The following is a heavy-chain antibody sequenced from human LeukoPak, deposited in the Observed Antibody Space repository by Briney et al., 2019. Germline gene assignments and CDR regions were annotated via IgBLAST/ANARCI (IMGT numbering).Heavy chain of an antibody. Sequence: GGSLRLSCAASGFTLTNYDMSWVRQAPGKGLEWVSLVSRGGGAPYYADSVKGRFTVSRDISRNTVYLQMNSLRAEETAIYFCAKDADERHSGAIAWYFSSWGQGTLVTVSS. J-gene: IGHJ5*02. D-gene: IGHD6-25*01. CDR1: GFTLTNYD. V-gene: IGHV3-23*01. CDR2: VSRGGGAP. CDR3: AKDADERHSGAIAWYFSS.